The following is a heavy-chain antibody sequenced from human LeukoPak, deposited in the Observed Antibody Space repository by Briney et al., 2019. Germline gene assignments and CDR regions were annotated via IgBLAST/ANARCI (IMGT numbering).Heavy chain of an antibody. Sequence: SESLSLTCTVSGGSISSYYWSWIRQPPGKGLEWIGSIYYSGSTYYNPSLKSRVTISVDTSKNQFSLKLSSVTAADTAVYYCARQVAAAGTCWFDPWGQGTLVTVSS. V-gene: IGHV4-59*05. CDR3: ARQVAAAGTCWFDP. CDR2: IYYSGST. CDR1: GGSISSYY. D-gene: IGHD6-13*01. J-gene: IGHJ5*02.